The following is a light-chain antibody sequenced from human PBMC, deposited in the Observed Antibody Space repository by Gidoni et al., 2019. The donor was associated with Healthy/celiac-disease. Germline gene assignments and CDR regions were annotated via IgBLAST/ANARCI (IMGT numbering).Light chain of an antibody. CDR2: AAS. J-gene: IGKJ1*01. CDR3: QHYYSYPWT. V-gene: IGKV1-8*01. Sequence: AIRMTHSPSSLSASTGDRVTITCRARQGISSYLDWYQQKPGNDPKLLIYAASPLQSGVPSRFSGSGSGTDFTLTISCLQSEDFATYYCQHYYSYPWTFGQGTKVEIK. CDR1: QGISSY.